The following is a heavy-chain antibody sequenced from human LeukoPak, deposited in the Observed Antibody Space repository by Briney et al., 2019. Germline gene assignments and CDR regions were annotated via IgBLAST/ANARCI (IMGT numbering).Heavy chain of an antibody. CDR2: IYYSGST. CDR3: ARHHRYYDLIDY. Sequence: SETLSLTCTVSGGSISSYYWSWIRQPPGKGLEWIGYIYYSGSTNYNPSLKSRVTISVDTSKNQFSLKLSSVTAADTPAYYCARHHRYYDLIDYWGQGTQVTVSS. CDR1: GGSISSYY. D-gene: IGHD3-22*01. V-gene: IGHV4-59*08. J-gene: IGHJ4*02.